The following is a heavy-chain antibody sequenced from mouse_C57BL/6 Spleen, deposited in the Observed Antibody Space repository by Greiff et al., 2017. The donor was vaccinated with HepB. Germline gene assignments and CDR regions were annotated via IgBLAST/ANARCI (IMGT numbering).Heavy chain of an antibody. CDR3: ARAVTTTGRGYFDF. CDR2: ISNGGGST. Sequence: EVHLVESGGGLVQPGGSLKLSCAASGFTFSDYYMYWVRQTPEKRLEWVAYISNGGGSTYYPDTVKGRFTISRDNAKNTLYLQMSLLQSEDTAMYYCARAVTTTGRGYFDFWGQGTTLTVAS. CDR1: GFTFSDYY. D-gene: IGHD2-2*01. J-gene: IGHJ2*01. V-gene: IGHV5-12*01.